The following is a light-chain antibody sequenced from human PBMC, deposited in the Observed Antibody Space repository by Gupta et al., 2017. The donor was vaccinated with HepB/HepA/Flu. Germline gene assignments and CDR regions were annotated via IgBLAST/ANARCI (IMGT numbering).Light chain of an antibody. CDR3: QQYNSHLST. J-gene: IGKJ1*01. Sequence: DIQMTQSPSTLSASVGDRVTITCRASQSISSWLAWYQQKPGKAPKLLIYKVSILKNGVPSRFSGSGSGTEFTLTISSLHPDDFATYYCQQYNSHLSTFGQGTKVEIK. CDR1: QSISSW. CDR2: KVS. V-gene: IGKV1-5*03.